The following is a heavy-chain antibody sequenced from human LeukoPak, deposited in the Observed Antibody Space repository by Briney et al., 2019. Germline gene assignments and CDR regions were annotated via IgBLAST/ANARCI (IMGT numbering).Heavy chain of an antibody. V-gene: IGHV3-23*01. CDR3: AKVPTYYYDSSGYYLKGGWFDP. D-gene: IGHD3-22*01. J-gene: IGHJ5*02. CDR2: ISGSGGST. CDR1: GFTFSSYG. Sequence: GGTLRLSCAASGFTFSSYGISWVRRAPGKGLEWVSAISGSGGSTYYADSVKGRFTISRDNSKNTLYLQMNSLRAEDTAVYYCAKVPTYYYDSSGYYLKGGWFDPWGQGTLVTVSS.